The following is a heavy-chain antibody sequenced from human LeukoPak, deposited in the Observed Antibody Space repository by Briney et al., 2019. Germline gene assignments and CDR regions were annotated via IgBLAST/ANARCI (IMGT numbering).Heavy chain of an antibody. Sequence: PGRSLRLSCTASKFNLSSYAIHWVRQAPGKGLEWVAVISDDGGNKYYADSVKGRFTISRDNSKNTLSLLMNSLRAEDTALYYCAKRGSCTSISCLSTTLDSWGQGALVTVSP. D-gene: IGHD2-2*01. CDR2: ISDDGGNK. V-gene: IGHV3-30-3*02. CDR3: AKRGSCTSISCLSTTLDS. CDR1: KFNLSSYA. J-gene: IGHJ4*02.